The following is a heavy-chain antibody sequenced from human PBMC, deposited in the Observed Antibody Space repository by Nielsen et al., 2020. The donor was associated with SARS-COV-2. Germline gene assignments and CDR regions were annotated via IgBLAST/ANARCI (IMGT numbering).Heavy chain of an antibody. CDR2: VHYRGTA. J-gene: IGHJ4*02. CDR3: RRRRRTGSATFGY. D-gene: IGHD6-25*01. V-gene: IGHV4-39*01. CDR1: GGSISSSTHY. Sequence: SETLSLTCTVSGGSISSSTHYWGWIRQPPGRGLAWIGSVHYRGTAYYNPSLKSRVTISVDTSKNQFSLKLSSVTAADTAVYFCRRRRRTGSATFGYWGQGTLVTVTS.